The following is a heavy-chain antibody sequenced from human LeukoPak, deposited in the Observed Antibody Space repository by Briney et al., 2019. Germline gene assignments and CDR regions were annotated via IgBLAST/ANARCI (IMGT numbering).Heavy chain of an antibody. D-gene: IGHD1-26*01. V-gene: IGHV3-21*01. Sequence: GGSLRLSCAASGFTFSSYSMNWVRQAPGKGLEWVSSISSSSSYIYYADSVKGRFTISRDNAKNSLYLQMNSLRAEDTAVYYCASYSGSYQAYLGAFDIWGQGTMVTVSS. CDR2: ISSSSSYI. J-gene: IGHJ3*02. CDR1: GFTFSSYS. CDR3: ASYSGSYQAYLGAFDI.